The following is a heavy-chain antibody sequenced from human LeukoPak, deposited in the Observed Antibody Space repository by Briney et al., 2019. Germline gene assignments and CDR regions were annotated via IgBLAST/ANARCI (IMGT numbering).Heavy chain of an antibody. CDR3: ARTDNVVVPAAIRDYYFDY. V-gene: IGHV1-18*01. CDR1: GYTFTSYG. Sequence: ASVKVSCKASGYTFTSYGISWVRQAPGQGLEWMGWISAYNGNTNYAQKLQGRVTMTIDTSTSTAYMELRSLRSDDTAVYYCARTDNVVVPAAIRDYYFDYWGQGTLVTVSS. J-gene: IGHJ4*02. CDR2: ISAYNGNT. D-gene: IGHD2-2*02.